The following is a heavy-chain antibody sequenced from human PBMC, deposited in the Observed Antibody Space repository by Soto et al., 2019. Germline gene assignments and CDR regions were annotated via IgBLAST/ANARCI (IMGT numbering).Heavy chain of an antibody. CDR2: IYHSGST. J-gene: IGHJ6*02. D-gene: IGHD5-12*01. CDR3: ARDRRGGDGYNYPSYYGMDV. V-gene: IGHV4-4*02. CDR1: GGSISSSNW. Sequence: SETLSLTCAVSGGSISSSNWWSWVRQPPGKGLEWIGEIYHSGSTNYNPSLKSRVTISVDKSKNQFSLKLSSVTAADTAVYYCARDRRGGDGYNYPSYYGMDVWGQGTTVTVSS.